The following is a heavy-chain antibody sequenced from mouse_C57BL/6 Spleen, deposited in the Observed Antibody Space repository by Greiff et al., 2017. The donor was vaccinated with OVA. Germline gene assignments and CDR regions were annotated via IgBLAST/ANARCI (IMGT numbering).Heavy chain of an antibody. CDR2: IDPSDSET. Sequence: QVQLQQPGAELVRPGSSVKLSCKASGYTFTSYWMHWVKQRPIQGLEWIGNIDPSDSETHYNQKFKDKATLTVDKSSSTAYMQLSSLTSEDSAVYYCARYPYYAMDDWGQGTSVTVSS. CDR3: ARYPYYAMDD. J-gene: IGHJ4*01. V-gene: IGHV1-52*01. CDR1: GYTFTSYW.